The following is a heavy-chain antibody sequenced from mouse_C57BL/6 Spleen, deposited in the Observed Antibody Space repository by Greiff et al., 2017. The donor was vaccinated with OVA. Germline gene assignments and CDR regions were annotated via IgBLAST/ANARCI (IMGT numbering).Heavy chain of an antibody. D-gene: IGHD3-2*02. CDR2: ISSGSSTI. CDR3: ARGPDSSGYAIDY. Sequence: EVQLVESGGGLVKPGGSLKLSCAASGFTFSDYGMHWVRQAPEQGLEWVAYISSGSSTIYYADTVKGRFTLSRDNAKNTLFLHMTSLRSEGTAMYYGARGPDSSGYAIDYWGQGTSVTVSS. J-gene: IGHJ4*01. CDR1: GFTFSDYG. V-gene: IGHV5-17*01.